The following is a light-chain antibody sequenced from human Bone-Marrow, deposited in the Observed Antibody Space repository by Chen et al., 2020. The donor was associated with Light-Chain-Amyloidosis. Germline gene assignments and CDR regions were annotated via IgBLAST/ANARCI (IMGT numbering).Light chain of an antibody. CDR3: QVWDRSSDRPV. J-gene: IGLJ3*02. CDR1: NIGSTS. CDR2: DDS. V-gene: IGLV3-21*02. Sequence: SYVLTQPSSVSVAPGQTATIACGGNNIGSTSVHWYQQTPGQAPLLVVYDDSDRPSGIPERLSGANAGNTDTLTISRVEAGDEADYYGQVWDRSSDRPVFGGGTKLTVL.